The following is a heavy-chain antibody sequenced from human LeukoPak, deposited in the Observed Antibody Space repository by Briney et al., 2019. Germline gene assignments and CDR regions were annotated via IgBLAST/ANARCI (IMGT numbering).Heavy chain of an antibody. J-gene: IGHJ4*02. D-gene: IGHD2-2*01. Sequence: GGSLRLSCAASGFTFSSYSMNWVRQATGKGLEWVSYISSSSSTIYYADSVKGRFTISRDNAKNSLYLQMNSLRAEDTAVYYCARDGGYCSSTSCQSFDYWGQGTLVTVSS. CDR1: GFTFSSYS. CDR2: ISSSSSTI. CDR3: ARDGGYCSSTSCQSFDY. V-gene: IGHV3-48*04.